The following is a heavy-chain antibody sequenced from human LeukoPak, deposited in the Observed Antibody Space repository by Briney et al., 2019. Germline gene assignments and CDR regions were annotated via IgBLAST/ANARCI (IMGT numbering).Heavy chain of an antibody. CDR2: ISPDGSQT. CDR1: GNYW. V-gene: IGHV3-74*01. CDR3: VRSLRSADF. J-gene: IGHJ4*02. Sequence: GGSLRLSCAASGNYWMHWVRQAPGKGLMWVSQISPDGSQTFYADSVKGRFTISRDNAKNTLFLQMDSLRAEDTALYYCVRSLRSADFWGQGTLVTVSS.